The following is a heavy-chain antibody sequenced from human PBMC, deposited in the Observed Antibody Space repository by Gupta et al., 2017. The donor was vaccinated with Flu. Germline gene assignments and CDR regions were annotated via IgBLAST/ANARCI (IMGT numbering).Heavy chain of an antibody. CDR3: ARDPNGDFVGGFEM. Sequence: EVYLWESGGDLVQPGGSLRLSRSASGFAFVHYAMSWVRQAPGKGPEWVAGISASGGRTYYADSVEGRFTISRDTSRNIVYLHMSSLRVEDTAMYYCARDPNGDFVGGFEMRGQGTRVIVSA. CDR1: GFAFVHYA. V-gene: IGHV3-23*01. D-gene: IGHD2-21*02. CDR2: ISASGGRT. J-gene: IGHJ3*02.